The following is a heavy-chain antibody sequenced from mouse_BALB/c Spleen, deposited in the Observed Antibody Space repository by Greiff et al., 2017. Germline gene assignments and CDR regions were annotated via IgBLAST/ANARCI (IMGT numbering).Heavy chain of an antibody. V-gene: IGHV1-7*01. CDR1: GYTFTSYW. D-gene: IGHD2-4*01. J-gene: IGHJ2*01. CDR2: INPSTGYT. Sequence: QVQLQQSGAELAKPGASVKMSCKASGYTFTSYWMHWVKQRPGQGLEWIGYINPSTGYTEYNQKFKDKATLTVDKSSSTAYMQLSSPTSEDSAVYYCARPTMITRGYFDYWGQGTTLTVSS. CDR3: ARPTMITRGYFDY.